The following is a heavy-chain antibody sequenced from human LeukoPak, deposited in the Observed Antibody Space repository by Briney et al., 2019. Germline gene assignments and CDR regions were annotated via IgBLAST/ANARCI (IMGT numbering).Heavy chain of an antibody. J-gene: IGHJ4*02. CDR3: SRFHRPCYYDSSGYYYDY. D-gene: IGHD3-22*01. CDR1: RFNFSNSW. Sequence: GGSLRLSCAAFRFNFSNSWMHWVRQAPGKGLVWVSGISNDGSSRSDADSVKGRFTISRDNAKNTLYLQMNSLRGEDTAVYYCSRFHRPCYYDSSGYYYDYWGQGTLVTVSS. V-gene: IGHV3-74*01. CDR2: ISNDGSSR.